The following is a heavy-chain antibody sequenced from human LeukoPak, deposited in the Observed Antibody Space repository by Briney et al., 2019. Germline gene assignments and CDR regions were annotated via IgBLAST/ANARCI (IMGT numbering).Heavy chain of an antibody. D-gene: IGHD3-22*01. CDR3: ARGGLPVTMIVVVIPYYFAY. J-gene: IGHJ4*02. CDR1: GGSFSGYY. CDR2: INHSGST. V-gene: IGHV4-34*01. Sequence: SETLSLTCAVYGGSFSGYYWSWIRQPPGKGLEWIGEINHSGSTNYNPSLKSRVTISVDTSKNQFSLKLSSVTAADTAVYYCARGGLPVTMIVVVIPYYFAYWGQGTLVTVSS.